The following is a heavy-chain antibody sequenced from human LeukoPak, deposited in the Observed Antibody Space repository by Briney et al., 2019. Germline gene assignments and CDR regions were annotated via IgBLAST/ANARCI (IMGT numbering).Heavy chain of an antibody. J-gene: IGHJ4*02. V-gene: IGHV4-38-2*01. CDR1: SYPISSGYY. Sequence: SETLSLTCAVSSYPISSGYYWGWIRQPPGKGLEWIGSIYRDGSTYYNPSLKSRVTISVDTSRNQFSLDLSSVTAADTAVYYCARLAAPTSFDYWGQGTLVTVSS. CDR2: IYRDGST. D-gene: IGHD2-15*01. CDR3: ARLAAPTSFDY.